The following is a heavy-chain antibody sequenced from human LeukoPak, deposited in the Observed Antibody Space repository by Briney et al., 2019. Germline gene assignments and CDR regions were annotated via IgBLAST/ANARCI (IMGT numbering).Heavy chain of an antibody. CDR3: ARGSLPGYDYVWGSYRPTALFDY. Sequence: ASVKVSCKASGYTFTSYAMHWVRQAPGQRLEWMGWINAGNGNTKYSQEFQGRVTITRDTSASTAYMELSSLRSEDMAVYYCARGSLPGYDYVWGSYRPTALFDYWGQGTLVTVSS. D-gene: IGHD3-16*02. CDR2: INAGNGNT. V-gene: IGHV1-3*03. J-gene: IGHJ4*02. CDR1: GYTFTSYA.